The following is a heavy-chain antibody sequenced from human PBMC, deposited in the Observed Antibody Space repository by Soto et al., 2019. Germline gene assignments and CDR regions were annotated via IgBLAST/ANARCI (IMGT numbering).Heavy chain of an antibody. D-gene: IGHD3-16*01. CDR2: IDPTDFYT. V-gene: IGHV5-10-1*01. J-gene: IGHJ6*02. Sequence: LGESLKISCKGSGYNFITDWISWVRQMPGKGLEWMGRIDPTDFYTKYSPSFEGHVTISADKSISTAYLQWSSLKASDSAVYYCARLSRASFALDVWGQGTTVTVSS. CDR1: GYNFITDW. CDR3: ARLSRASFALDV.